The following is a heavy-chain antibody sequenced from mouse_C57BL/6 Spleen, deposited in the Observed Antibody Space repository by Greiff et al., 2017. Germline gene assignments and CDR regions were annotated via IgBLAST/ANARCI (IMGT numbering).Heavy chain of an antibody. CDR3: ARQGYYGSSYSYYAMDY. D-gene: IGHD1-1*01. V-gene: IGHV5-6*02. CDR2: ISSGGSYT. CDR1: GFTFSSYG. J-gene: IGHJ4*01. Sequence: DVKLVESGGDLVKPGGSLKLSCAASGFTFSSYGMSWVRQTPDKRLEWVATISSGGSYTYYPDSVKGRFTISRDNAKNTLYLQMSSLKSEDTAMYYCARQGYYGSSYSYYAMDYWGQGTSVTVSS.